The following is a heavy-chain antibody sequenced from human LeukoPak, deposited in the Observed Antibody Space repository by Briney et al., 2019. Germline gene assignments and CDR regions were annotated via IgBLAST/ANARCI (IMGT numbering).Heavy chain of an antibody. V-gene: IGHV4-39*01. J-gene: IGHJ6*02. D-gene: IGHD1-1*01. CDR3: ARSNRLASTGNNFYGMDV. CDR1: GGSISSSSHY. Sequence: SETLSLTCTVSGGSISSSSHYWGWIRQPPGNGLEWIGNIHNGGSTYYNPSLESRVTMSVDTSKNQVSLRLTSVTAADTAVYFCARSNRLASTGNNFYGMDVWGQGTTVTVSS. CDR2: IHNGGST.